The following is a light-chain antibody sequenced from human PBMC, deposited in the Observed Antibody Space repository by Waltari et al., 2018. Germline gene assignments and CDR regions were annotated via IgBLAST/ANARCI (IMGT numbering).Light chain of an antibody. V-gene: IGLV2-14*01. CDR1: TSDVGGYQY. CDR3: SSYTSRSTLV. J-gene: IGLJ2*01. Sequence: QSALTQPASVSGSPGQSITISCTGTTSDVGGYQYVSWYQQHPGKAPQLNIYEVSNRPSGISSRFSGSKSGNTASLTISGLQAEDEADYHCSSYTSRSTLVFGGGTKLTVL. CDR2: EVS.